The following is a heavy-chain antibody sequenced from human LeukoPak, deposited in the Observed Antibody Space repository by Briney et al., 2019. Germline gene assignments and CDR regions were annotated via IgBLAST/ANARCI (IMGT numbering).Heavy chain of an antibody. CDR2: ISSSSSTI. CDR3: ARSFSSGWPYYFDY. J-gene: IGHJ4*02. D-gene: IGHD6-19*01. Sequence: PGGSLRLSCAASGFSFSSYEMNWVRQAPGKGLEWVSYISSSSSTIYYADSVKGRFTISRDNAKNSLYLQMNSLRAEDTAVYYCARSFSSGWPYYFDYWGQGTLVTVSS. CDR1: GFSFSSYE. V-gene: IGHV3-48*03.